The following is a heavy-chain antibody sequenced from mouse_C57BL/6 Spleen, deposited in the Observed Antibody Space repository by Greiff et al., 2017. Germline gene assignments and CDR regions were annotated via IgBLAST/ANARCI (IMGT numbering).Heavy chain of an antibody. CDR3: ARGGDYYGSSYDYFDY. CDR1: GYTFTSYW. CDR2: IAPNSGGT. V-gene: IGHV1-72*01. J-gene: IGHJ2*01. D-gene: IGHD1-1*01. Sequence: QVQLQQPGAELVKPGASVKLSCKASGYTFTSYWMHWVKQRPGRGLEWIGRIAPNSGGTKYNEKFKSKATLTVDKPSSTAYMQLSSLTSEDSAVYYCARGGDYYGSSYDYFDYWGQGTTLTVSS.